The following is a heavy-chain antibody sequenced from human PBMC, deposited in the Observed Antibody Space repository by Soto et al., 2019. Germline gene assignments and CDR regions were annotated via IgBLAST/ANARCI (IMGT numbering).Heavy chain of an antibody. CDR2: FSFDGNTK. J-gene: IGHJ6*02. CDR1: GFTFRNHA. D-gene: IGHD2-2*01. V-gene: IGHV3-30-3*01. CDR3: ARVPLGRAIGYGMDV. Sequence: GGSLRLSCAVSGFTFRNHAMHWVRQAPGKGLEWVAVFSFDGNTKYYADSVKGRVSVSRDNFANTLFLQMGNLRIEDTAVYYCARVPLGRAIGYGMDVWGHGTTATVSS.